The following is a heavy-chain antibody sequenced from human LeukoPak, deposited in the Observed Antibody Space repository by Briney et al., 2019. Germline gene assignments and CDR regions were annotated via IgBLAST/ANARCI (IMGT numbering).Heavy chain of an antibody. Sequence: PGGYLRLSWEASGFTFRDYSMTWVRQAPGKGLEWVSSIDTPTLIITYAHSVRGRFTISRDTARNSLYLQMSSLRAEDTAIYYCVRDFYCHNGACFDFWGQGTLVTVSS. CDR2: IDTPTLII. V-gene: IGHV3-21*01. CDR1: GFTFRDYS. J-gene: IGHJ4*02. CDR3: VRDFYCHNGACFDF. D-gene: IGHD2-8*01.